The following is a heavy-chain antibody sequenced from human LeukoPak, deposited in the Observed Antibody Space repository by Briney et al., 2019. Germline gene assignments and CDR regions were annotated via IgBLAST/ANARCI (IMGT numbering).Heavy chain of an antibody. CDR3: ARSFGFWSGYLEPDY. CDR2: INPNSGGT. J-gene: IGHJ4*02. CDR1: GYTFTGYY. D-gene: IGHD3-3*01. Sequence: ASVKVSCKASGYTFTGYYMHWVRQAPGQGLEWMGWINPNSGGTNYAQKFQGRVTMTRDTSISTAYMELSRLRSDDTAVYYCARSFGFWSGYLEPDYWGQGTLVTVSS. V-gene: IGHV1-2*02.